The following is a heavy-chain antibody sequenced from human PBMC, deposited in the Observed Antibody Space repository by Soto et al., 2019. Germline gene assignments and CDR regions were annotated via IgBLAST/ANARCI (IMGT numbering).Heavy chain of an antibody. V-gene: IGHV3-66*01. D-gene: IGHD2-2*01. Sequence: PGGSLRLSCAASGFTVGYNYLSWVRQAPGKGPEWVSSIDSGGTTYYADSVKGRFTMSRDNPKNTLYLQMTSLRVEDTAVYYCARDQGYCTTTSCYADGWFGPWGQGTLVTVSS. CDR2: IDSGGTT. CDR1: GFTVGYNY. J-gene: IGHJ5*02. CDR3: ARDQGYCTTTSCYADGWFGP.